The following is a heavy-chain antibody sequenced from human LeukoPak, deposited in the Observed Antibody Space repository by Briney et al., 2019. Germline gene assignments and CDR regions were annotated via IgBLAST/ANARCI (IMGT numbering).Heavy chain of an antibody. J-gene: IGHJ4*01. CDR2: ISESGGST. CDR1: GFIFSSYA. Sequence: GSLRLSCAVSGFIFSSYAMSWVRQTPGKGLEWVSSISESGGSTYYADSVKGRFTISRDNSRNTLYLQMNSLRDEDTAVYYCAKAQAELSIEFDYWGHGTLVTVSS. V-gene: IGHV3-23*01. CDR3: AKAQAELSIEFDY. D-gene: IGHD2-15*01.